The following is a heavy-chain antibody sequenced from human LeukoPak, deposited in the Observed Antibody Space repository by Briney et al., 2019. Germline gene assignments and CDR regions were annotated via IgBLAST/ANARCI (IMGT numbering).Heavy chain of an antibody. CDR1: GGSVSSGSYY. D-gene: IGHD2-21*02. CDR2: IYYSGST. V-gene: IGHV4-61*01. Sequence: PSETLSLTCSVSGGSVSSGSYYWSWIRQPPGKGLEWIGYIYYSGSTNYNPSLKSRVTISVDTSKNQFSLKLSSVTAADTPVYYCARALVTAILYEDWGQGTLVTVSS. J-gene: IGHJ4*02. CDR3: ARALVTAILYED.